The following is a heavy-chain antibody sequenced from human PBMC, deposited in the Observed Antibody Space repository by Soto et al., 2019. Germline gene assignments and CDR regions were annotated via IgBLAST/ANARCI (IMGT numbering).Heavy chain of an antibody. V-gene: IGHV5-51*01. J-gene: IGHJ6*02. CDR2: IYPGDSDT. CDR1: GYKFTSYW. CDR3: ATRGTPPADYYYYYGMDV. Sequence: GESLKISCKGSGYKFTSYWIGWVRQMPGKGLEWMGMIYPGDSDTRYSPSFQGQVTISADKSISTAYLQWSSLEASDTAMYYCATRGTPPADYYYYYGMDVWGQGTTVTVSS. D-gene: IGHD3-16*01.